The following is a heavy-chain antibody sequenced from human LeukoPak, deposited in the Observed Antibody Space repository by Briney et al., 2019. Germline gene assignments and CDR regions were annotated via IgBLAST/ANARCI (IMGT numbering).Heavy chain of an antibody. Sequence: GGSLRLSCAASTFTFSSDSMNWVRQAPGKGLEWVSSISSSSDYIYYADSVKGRFTISRDNAKNSLFLQMNSLRVEDSAVYYCAKGSMVGVLCCFDYWGQGTLVTVSS. J-gene: IGHJ4*02. D-gene: IGHD3-10*01. V-gene: IGHV3-21*01. CDR1: TFTFSSDS. CDR3: AKGSMVGVLCCFDY. CDR2: ISSSSDYI.